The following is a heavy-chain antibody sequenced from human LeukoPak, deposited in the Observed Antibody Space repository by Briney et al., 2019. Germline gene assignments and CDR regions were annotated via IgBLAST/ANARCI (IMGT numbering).Heavy chain of an antibody. CDR3: ARKALTSYYDSSGDTFDI. J-gene: IGHJ3*02. D-gene: IGHD3-22*01. CDR2: ISSSSSYI. CDR1: GFTFSSYS. Sequence: PGGSLRLSCAVSGFTFSSYSMNWVRQAPGEGLEWVSSISSSSSYIYYADSVKGRFTISRDNAKNSLYLQMNSLRAEDTAVYYCARKALTSYYDSSGDTFDIWGQGTMVTVSS. V-gene: IGHV3-21*01.